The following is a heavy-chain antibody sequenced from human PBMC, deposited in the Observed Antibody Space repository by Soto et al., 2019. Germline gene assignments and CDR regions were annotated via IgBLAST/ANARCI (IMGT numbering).Heavy chain of an antibody. J-gene: IGHJ6*03. D-gene: IGHD6-6*01. CDR1: GFTFSSYS. V-gene: IGHV3-21*01. CDR3: ARTSSSSAKDTYYYYYYMDV. Sequence: LRLSCAASGFTFSSYSMNWVRQAPGKGLEWVSSISSSSSYIYYADSVKGRFTISRDNAKNSLYLQMNSLRAEDTAVYYCARTSSSSAKDTYYYYYYMDVWGKGTTVTVSS. CDR2: ISSSSSYI.